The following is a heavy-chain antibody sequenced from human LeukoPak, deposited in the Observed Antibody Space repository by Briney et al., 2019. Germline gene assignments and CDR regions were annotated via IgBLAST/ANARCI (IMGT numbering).Heavy chain of an antibody. CDR1: GGSFSGYY. D-gene: IGHD3-22*01. V-gene: IGHV4-34*01. J-gene: IGHJ4*02. CDR2: INHSGST. CDR3: ARDVNYYDSSGYPLP. Sequence: NPSETLSLTCAVYGGSFSGYYWSWIRQPPGKGLEWIGEINHSGSTNYNPSLKSRVTISVDTSKNQFSLKLSFVTAADTAVYYCARDVNYYDSSGYPLPWGRGTLVTVSS.